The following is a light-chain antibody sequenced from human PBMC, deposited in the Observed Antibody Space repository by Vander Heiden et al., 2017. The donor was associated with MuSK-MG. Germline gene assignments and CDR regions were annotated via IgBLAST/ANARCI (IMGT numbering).Light chain of an antibody. CDR3: QSYDSSIVV. CDR2: EDN. V-gene: IGLV6-57*01. Sequence: NFMLTQLHSVSQSPGKTVTISCTRSSGSIASNYVQWYHHRPGSSPTTVIYEDNQRPAGVPDRFSGSIDSATNAASLTISGLKTEDEAYYYCQSYDSSIVVFGGGTKLTVL. J-gene: IGLJ2*01. CDR1: SGSIASNY.